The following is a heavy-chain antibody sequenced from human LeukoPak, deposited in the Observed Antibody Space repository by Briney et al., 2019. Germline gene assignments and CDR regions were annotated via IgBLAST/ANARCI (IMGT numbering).Heavy chain of an antibody. D-gene: IGHD4-17*01. CDR1: GFTFSSYG. V-gene: IGHV3-30*18. CDR2: ISYDGSNK. CDR3: AKVVREDYGDYGEAFDI. J-gene: IGHJ3*02. Sequence: GGSLRLSCAASGFTFSSYGMHWVRQAPGKGLEWVAVISYDGSNKYYADSVKGLFTISRDNSKNTLYLQMNSLRAEDTAVYYCAKVVREDYGDYGEAFDIWGQGTMVTVSS.